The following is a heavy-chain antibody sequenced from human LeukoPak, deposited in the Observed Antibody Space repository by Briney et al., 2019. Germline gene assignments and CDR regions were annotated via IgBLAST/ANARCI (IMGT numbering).Heavy chain of an antibody. Sequence: GGSLRLSCTASGFTFGDYAMTWVRQAPGKGLEWVGFIRSKAFSETTEYAASLKGKFTISRDDSKSIGYLQINSVNTEDTAVYYCTRAVGRVYGDYGYFDYWGQGALVIVSS. J-gene: IGHJ4*02. V-gene: IGHV3-49*04. D-gene: IGHD4-17*01. CDR2: IRSKAFSETT. CDR3: TRAVGRVYGDYGYFDY. CDR1: GFTFGDYA.